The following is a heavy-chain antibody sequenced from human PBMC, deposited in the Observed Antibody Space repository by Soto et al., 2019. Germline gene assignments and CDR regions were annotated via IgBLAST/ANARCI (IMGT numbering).Heavy chain of an antibody. CDR1: GYTLTELS. CDR2: FDPEDGET. D-gene: IGHD3-22*01. Sequence: QVQLVQSGAEVKKPGASVKVSCKVSGYTLTELSMHWVRQAPGKGLEWMGGFDPEDGETIYAQKFQGRVTMTEDTATDTAYRELSSLRSEDTAVYYCATSLLSGIDDSSGNLDYWGQGTLVTVSS. V-gene: IGHV1-24*01. CDR3: ATSLLSGIDDSSGNLDY. J-gene: IGHJ4*02.